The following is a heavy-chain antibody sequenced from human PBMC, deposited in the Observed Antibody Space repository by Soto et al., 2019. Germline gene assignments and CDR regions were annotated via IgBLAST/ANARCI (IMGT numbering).Heavy chain of an antibody. CDR2: ISGSGDRT. D-gene: IGHD6-6*01. J-gene: IGHJ3*01. V-gene: IGHV3-23*01. Sequence: PGGSLRLSCAASGFTFSSYAMSWVRQAPGKGLEWVSAISGSGDRTYYPDSVKGRFTISRDNSKNTLYLQMNSLRAEDTAVYYCTNRKLATRHWGPAFDVWGQGTMVPSPQ. CDR1: GFTFSSYA. CDR3: TNRKLATRHWGPAFDV.